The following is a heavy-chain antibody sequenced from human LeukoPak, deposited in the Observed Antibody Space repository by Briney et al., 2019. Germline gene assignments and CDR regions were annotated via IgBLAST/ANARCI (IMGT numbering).Heavy chain of an antibody. CDR3: ARENCSGGSCYSIYYYYYMDV. V-gene: IGHV4-4*07. J-gene: IGHJ6*03. Sequence: SETLSLTCTVSGDSISSYYWSWIRQPAGKGLEWIGSIYYSGSTYYNPSLKSRVTISVDTSKNQFSLKLSSVTAADTAVYYCARENCSGGSCYSIYYYYYMDVWGKGTTVTVPS. CDR2: IYYSGST. CDR1: GDSISSYY. D-gene: IGHD2-15*01.